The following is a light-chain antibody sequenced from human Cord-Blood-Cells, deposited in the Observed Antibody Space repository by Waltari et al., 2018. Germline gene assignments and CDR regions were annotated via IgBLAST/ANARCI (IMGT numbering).Light chain of an antibody. CDR2: GAS. Sequence: EIVMTQSPAPLPVSPGERATLTCRTSQSVSSNLDWYQQKPGQAPRLLICGASTRATVIPARFSGSGSGTEFTLAISNLQSEDFAVYYCQQYNNWWTFGQGTKVEIK. CDR3: QQYNNWWT. CDR1: QSVSSN. J-gene: IGKJ1*01. V-gene: IGKV3-15*01.